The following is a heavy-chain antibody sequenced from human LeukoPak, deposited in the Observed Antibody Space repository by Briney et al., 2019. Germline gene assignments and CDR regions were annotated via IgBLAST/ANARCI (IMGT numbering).Heavy chain of an antibody. Sequence: GASVKVSCKTSGYTFTSYHIDWVRQAPGQGLEWMGWINPNSGGTNYAQRFQGRVTMTRDTSISTAYMELSRLRSDDTAVYYCARDRELAYFDYWGQGTLVTVSS. V-gene: IGHV1-2*02. CDR1: GYTFTSYH. CDR2: INPNSGGT. D-gene: IGHD1-26*01. J-gene: IGHJ4*02. CDR3: ARDRELAYFDY.